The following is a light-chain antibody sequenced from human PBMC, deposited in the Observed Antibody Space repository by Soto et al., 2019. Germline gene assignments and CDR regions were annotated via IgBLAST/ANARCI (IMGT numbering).Light chain of an antibody. CDR1: QDISNN. J-gene: IGKJ2*01. V-gene: IGKV1-33*01. CDR3: QQYDTLPLYT. Sequence: DIQMTQSPSSLSASVGDRVTITCQASQDISNNLNWYQQKPGKAPKLLICDASNLETGVPSRFSGSGSGTDFTFTISSLLPEDIATYFCQQYDTLPLYTFGQGTKLQIK. CDR2: DAS.